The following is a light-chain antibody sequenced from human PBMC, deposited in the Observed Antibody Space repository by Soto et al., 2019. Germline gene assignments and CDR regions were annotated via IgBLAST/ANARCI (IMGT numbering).Light chain of an antibody. J-gene: IGLJ1*01. CDR2: DVS. CDR3: SSYAGSNNYV. V-gene: IGLV2-8*01. Sequence: QSVLTPPPSASGSPGQSVTLSCPGNSNAFGVYNYVSWYQQHPGKAPKLMIYDVSKRPSGVPDRFSGSKSGNTASLTVSGLQAEDEADYYCSSYAGSNNYVFGTGTKVTVL. CDR1: SNAFGVYNY.